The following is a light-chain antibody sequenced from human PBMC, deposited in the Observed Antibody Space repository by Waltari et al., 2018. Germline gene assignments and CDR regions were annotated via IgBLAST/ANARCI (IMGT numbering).Light chain of an antibody. CDR2: QAS. V-gene: IGKV1-5*03. CDR1: QSVSPW. CDR3: QQYHSFSVT. Sequence: IQMTQSPSTLSASVGDTVTITCRASQSVSPWLAWYQQKPGKAPKLLIYQASNLENGAPSRFSGSGSVTEFTLTISSLQPDDFATYYCQQYHSFSVTFGGGTKVEIK. J-gene: IGKJ4*01.